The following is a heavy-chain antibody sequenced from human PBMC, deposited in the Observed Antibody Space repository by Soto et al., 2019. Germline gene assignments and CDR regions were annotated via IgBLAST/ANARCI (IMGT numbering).Heavy chain of an antibody. D-gene: IGHD6-19*01. V-gene: IGHV4-34*01. CDR1: GGTFSGYD. CDR3: ARGSRTGYSSGWFETAYYFDY. CDR2: IHHIGTI. Sequence: HTCAVYGGTFSGYDESWLRQTPGKGLYCIGEIHHIGTINFTPSLQSRLTISLDTSKKHFSLKWSSVTAADTAVYYCARGSRTGYSSGWFETAYYFDYWGQGTPGT. J-gene: IGHJ4*02.